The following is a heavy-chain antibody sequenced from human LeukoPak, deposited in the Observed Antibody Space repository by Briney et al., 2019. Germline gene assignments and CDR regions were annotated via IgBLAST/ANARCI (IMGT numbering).Heavy chain of an antibody. V-gene: IGHV3-21*01. CDR1: DFMFATYT. D-gene: IGHD6-19*01. J-gene: IGHJ2*01. CDR2: ISPSSFSI. CDR3: TRDSHGGSGWYGYFDL. Sequence: GGSLRLSCAASDFMFATYTMNWVRQAPGKGREWVSSISPSSFSIYYADSLKGRFTISRDNSKNSLYLQMNSLRVEDTAIYYCTRDSHGGSGWYGYFDLWGRGALVTVSS.